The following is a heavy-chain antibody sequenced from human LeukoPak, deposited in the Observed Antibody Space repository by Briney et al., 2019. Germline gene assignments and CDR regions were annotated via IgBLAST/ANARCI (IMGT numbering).Heavy chain of an antibody. CDR1: GFTFSTYW. Sequence: PGGSLRLSCAASGFTFSTYWMTWFRQAPRKGLEWVANIKQDGSVKYYLDSVKGRFTISRDNTKNSVFLQMNSLRADDTAVYYCAREAVTTSYWGQGTLVTVSS. CDR2: IKQDGSVK. V-gene: IGHV3-7*01. CDR3: AREAVTTSY. D-gene: IGHD4-17*01. J-gene: IGHJ4*02.